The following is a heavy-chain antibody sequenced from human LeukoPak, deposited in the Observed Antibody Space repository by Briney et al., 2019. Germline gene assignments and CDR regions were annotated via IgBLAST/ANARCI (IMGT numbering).Heavy chain of an antibody. J-gene: IGHJ6*03. Sequence: SVTVSCKASGGTFSSYAISWVRQAPGQGLEWMGGIIPIFGTANYAQKFQGRVTTTTDESTSTAYMELSSLRSEDTAVYYCAINQGVPAEVGYYYMDVWGKGTTVTVSS. CDR2: IIPIFGTA. V-gene: IGHV1-69*05. CDR1: GGTFSSYA. D-gene: IGHD2-2*01. CDR3: AINQGVPAEVGYYYMDV.